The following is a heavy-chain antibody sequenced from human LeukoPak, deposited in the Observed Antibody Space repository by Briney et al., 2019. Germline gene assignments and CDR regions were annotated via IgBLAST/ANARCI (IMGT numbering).Heavy chain of an antibody. Sequence: PSETLSLTCTVSGGSISSDSYYWNWIRQPAGKGLEWIGHIYTSGSTNYNPSLESRVTISVDTSENQFSLKLSSVTAADTAVYYCARLVSYGGDYYYYYGMDVWGQGTTVTVSS. CDR2: IYTSGST. D-gene: IGHD5-18*01. J-gene: IGHJ6*02. CDR1: GGSISSDSYY. V-gene: IGHV4-61*09. CDR3: ARLVSYGGDYYYYYGMDV.